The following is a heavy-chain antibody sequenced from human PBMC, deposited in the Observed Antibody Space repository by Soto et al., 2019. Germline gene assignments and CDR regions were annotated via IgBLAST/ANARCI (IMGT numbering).Heavy chain of an antibody. Sequence: GWSLRLSCTASGFTFGDYAMSWFRQAPGKGLEWVGFIRSKAYGGTTEYAASVKGRFTISRDDSKSIAYLQMNSLKTEDTAVYYCTRGSSGDLRSRVEYWGQGTLVTVSS. D-gene: IGHD3-22*01. CDR1: GFTFGDYA. CDR2: IRSKAYGGTT. V-gene: IGHV3-49*03. CDR3: TRGSSGDLRSRVEY. J-gene: IGHJ4*02.